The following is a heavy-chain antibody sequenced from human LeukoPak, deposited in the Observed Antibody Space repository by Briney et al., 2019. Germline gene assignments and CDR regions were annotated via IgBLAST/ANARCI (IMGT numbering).Heavy chain of an antibody. Sequence: PSETLSLTCTVSGGSISSGSYYWSWIRQPAGKGLEWIGRIYTSGSTNYNPSLKSRVTTSVDTSKNQFSLKLSSVTAADTAVYYCARDSDYWGQGTLVTVSS. CDR3: ARDSDY. V-gene: IGHV4-61*02. CDR2: IYTSGST. J-gene: IGHJ4*02. CDR1: GGSISSGSYY.